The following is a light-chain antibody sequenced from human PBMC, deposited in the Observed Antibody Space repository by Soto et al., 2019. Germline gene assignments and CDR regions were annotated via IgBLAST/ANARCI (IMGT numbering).Light chain of an antibody. V-gene: IGKV3-15*01. J-gene: IGKJ4*01. CDR2: VTS. CDR1: QSVSSN. Sequence: EIVMTQSPATLSVSPGERATLSCRASQSVSSNLAWYQQKPGQAPRLLIYVTSTRATGIPARFSGSGSVTDFTLTISTLQSEDFAVYYCQQYNKWPLTFGGGTKVEIK. CDR3: QQYNKWPLT.